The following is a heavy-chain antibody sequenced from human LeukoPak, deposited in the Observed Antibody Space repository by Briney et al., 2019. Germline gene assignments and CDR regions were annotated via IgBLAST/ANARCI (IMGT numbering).Heavy chain of an antibody. CDR2: IYKSGTT. CDR1: GDSITSTHW. V-gene: IGHV4-4*02. Sequence: SETLSLTCAVSGDSITSTHWWSWVRQPPGKGLEWIGQIYKSGTTNYTPSLKSRVTMSVDKSRNQFSLKVTSVTAADTAVYYCARGLLGYCSSTSCGGCWFDPWGQGTLVTVSS. CDR3: ARGLLGYCSSTSCGGCWFDP. D-gene: IGHD2-2*01. J-gene: IGHJ5*02.